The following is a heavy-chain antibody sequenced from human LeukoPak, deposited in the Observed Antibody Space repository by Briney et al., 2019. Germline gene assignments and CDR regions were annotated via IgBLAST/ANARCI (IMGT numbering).Heavy chain of an antibody. CDR1: GGSISTYY. Sequence: SETLSLTCTVSGGSISTYYWSWIRQPAGKGLEWIGRIYISGSTNYNPSLKSRVTMSVDTSKNQFSLKLSSVTAADTAVYYCARSSFSEVYDSSGYYYFDYWGQGTLVTVSS. D-gene: IGHD3-22*01. CDR2: IYISGST. J-gene: IGHJ4*02. V-gene: IGHV4-4*07. CDR3: ARSSFSEVYDSSGYYYFDY.